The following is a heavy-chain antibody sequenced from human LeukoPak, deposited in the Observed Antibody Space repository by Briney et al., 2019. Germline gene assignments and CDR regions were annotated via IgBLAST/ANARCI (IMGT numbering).Heavy chain of an antibody. Sequence: GGSLRLSCAASGFTFSSYSMNWVSQAPGKGLEWVSYISSSSSTIYYADSVKGRFTISRDNAKNSLYLQMNSLRAEDTAVYYCARENIVVVPAAPYPGDWGQGTLVTVSS. V-gene: IGHV3-48*01. CDR3: ARENIVVVPAAPYPGD. D-gene: IGHD2-2*01. CDR2: ISSSSSTI. CDR1: GFTFSSYS. J-gene: IGHJ4*02.